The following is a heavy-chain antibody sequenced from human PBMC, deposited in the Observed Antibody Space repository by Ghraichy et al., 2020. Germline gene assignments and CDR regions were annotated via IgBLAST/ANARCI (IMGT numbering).Heavy chain of an antibody. CDR2: ISSSGSTI. CDR3: ARESPYSGYGPNDAFDI. CDR1: GFTFSSYE. J-gene: IGHJ3*02. D-gene: IGHD5-12*01. Sequence: GGSLRLSCAASGFTFSSYEMNWVRQAPGKGLEWVSYISSSGSTIYYADSVKGRFTISRDNAKNSLYLQMNSLRAEDTAVYYCARESPYSGYGPNDAFDIWGQGTMVTVSS. V-gene: IGHV3-48*03.